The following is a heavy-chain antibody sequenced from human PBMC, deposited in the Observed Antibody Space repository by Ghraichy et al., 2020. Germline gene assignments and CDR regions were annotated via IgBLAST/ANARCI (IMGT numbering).Heavy chain of an antibody. J-gene: IGHJ4*02. CDR1: GYTLTELS. CDR3: ATDKGYCSGGSCYSAPFDY. V-gene: IGHV1-24*01. Sequence: ASVKVSCKVSGYTLTELSMHWVRQAPGKGLEWMGGFDPEDGETIYAQKFQGRVTMTEDTSTDTAYMELSSLRSEDTAVYYCATDKGYCSGGSCYSAPFDYWGQGTLVTVSS. D-gene: IGHD2-15*01. CDR2: FDPEDGET.